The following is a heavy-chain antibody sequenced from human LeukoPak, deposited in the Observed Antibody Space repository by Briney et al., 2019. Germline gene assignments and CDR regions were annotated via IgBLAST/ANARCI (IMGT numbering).Heavy chain of an antibody. V-gene: IGHV4-30-4*01. J-gene: IGHJ4*02. CDR2: IYYSGTT. Sequence: KPSETLSLTCTVSGGSISSSSYYWGWIRQPPGKGLEWIGAIYYSGTTYYNPSLKSRLTMSVDTSKNQFSLKLTSVTAADTAVYYCARDREDSATENYYFDYWGQGTLVTVSS. D-gene: IGHD1-1*01. CDR3: ARDREDSATENYYFDY. CDR1: GGSISSSSYY.